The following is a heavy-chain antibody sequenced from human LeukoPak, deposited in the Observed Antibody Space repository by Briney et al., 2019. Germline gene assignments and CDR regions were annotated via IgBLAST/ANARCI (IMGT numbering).Heavy chain of an antibody. D-gene: IGHD2-21*02. J-gene: IGHJ4*02. Sequence: ASVKVSCKASGYTFTGYYVHWVRQAPGQGPEWMGRINPNSGDTNYAQKFQGRVTMTRDTSISTAYMELSRLRSDDTAVYYCARDYCGGDCFPDYWGQGTLVTVSS. CDR3: ARDYCGGDCFPDY. V-gene: IGHV1-2*06. CDR1: GYTFTGYY. CDR2: INPNSGDT.